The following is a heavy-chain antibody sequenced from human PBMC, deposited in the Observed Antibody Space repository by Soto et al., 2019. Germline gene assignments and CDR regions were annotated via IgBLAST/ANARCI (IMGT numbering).Heavy chain of an antibody. CDR2: ISYDGSNK. CDR3: ARDRFPAPMYYFDY. Sequence: GGSLRLSCAASGFTFSSYAMHWVRQAPGKGLEWVAVISYDGSNKYYADSVKGRFTISRDNSKNTLYLQMNSLRAEDTAVYYCARDRFPAPMYYFDYWGQGTLVT. J-gene: IGHJ4*02. V-gene: IGHV3-30-3*01. CDR1: GFTFSSYA. D-gene: IGHD2-2*01.